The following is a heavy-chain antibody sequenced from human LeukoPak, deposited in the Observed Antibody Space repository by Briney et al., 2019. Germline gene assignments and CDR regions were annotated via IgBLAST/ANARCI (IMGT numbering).Heavy chain of an antibody. J-gene: IGHJ6*03. CDR1: GYTFTSYD. V-gene: IGHV1-8*01. CDR3: ARGQDSSWYYYYYMDV. D-gene: IGHD6-13*01. CDR2: MNPNSGNT. Sequence: ASVKVSCKAPGYTFTSYDINWVRQATGQGREWMGWMNPNSGNTGYAQKFQGRVTITRNTSISTAYMELSSLRSEDTAVYYCARGQDSSWYYYYYMDVWGKGTTVTVSS.